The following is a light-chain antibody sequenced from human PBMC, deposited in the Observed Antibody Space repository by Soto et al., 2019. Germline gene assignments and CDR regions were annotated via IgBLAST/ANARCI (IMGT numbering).Light chain of an antibody. CDR3: QQSYSSPPT. CDR2: AAS. J-gene: IGKJ1*01. V-gene: IGKV1-39*01. Sequence: DIQMTQSPSSLSASVEHRVIIICRASQSISKHLNWYQQTPGKAPKLLIFAASSLQSGVPSRLSGSRSGPDFTLTISSLQPEDCATYDCQQSYSSPPTFGQGTKVDIK. CDR1: QSISKH.